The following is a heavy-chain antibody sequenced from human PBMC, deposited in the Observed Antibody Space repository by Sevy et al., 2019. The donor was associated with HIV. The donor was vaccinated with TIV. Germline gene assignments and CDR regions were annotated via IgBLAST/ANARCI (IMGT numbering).Heavy chain of an antibody. CDR3: AKATYDFWSGPIDY. CDR1: GFTFSSYA. V-gene: IGHV3-23*01. J-gene: IGHJ4*02. D-gene: IGHD3-3*01. CDR2: ISGRGGST. Sequence: GGSLRLSCAASGFTFSSYAMSWVRQAPGKGLEWVSAISGRGGSTYYADSVKGRFTISRDNSKNTLYLQMNSLRAEDTAVYYCAKATYDFWSGPIDYWGQGTLGTVSS.